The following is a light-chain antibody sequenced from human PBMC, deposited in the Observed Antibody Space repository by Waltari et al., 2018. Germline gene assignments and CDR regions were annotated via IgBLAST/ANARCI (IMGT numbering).Light chain of an antibody. CDR3: QQYQTYPLT. V-gene: IGKV1-5*03. CDR2: KAS. CDR1: QSIGGW. J-gene: IGKJ2*01. Sequence: DIQMTQSPSTLSASVGDRVTITCRARQSIGGWLAWYQQKPGKAPNLLIFKASFLEGGVPSRFSGSGSGTDFTLTISSLQPDDFATYYCQQYQTYPLTFGLGTKLEI.